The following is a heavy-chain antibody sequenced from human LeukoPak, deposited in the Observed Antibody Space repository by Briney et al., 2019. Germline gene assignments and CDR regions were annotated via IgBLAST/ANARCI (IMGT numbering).Heavy chain of an antibody. V-gene: IGHV4-30-4*01. CDR1: GGSISSGDYY. D-gene: IGHD3-10*01. CDR3: ARGSKGRVTMVRAYGMDV. J-gene: IGHJ6*02. CDR2: IYFSGST. Sequence: SGTLSLTCTVSGGSISSGDYYWSWIRQPPGKGLEWIGYIYFSGSTYYNPSLKSRVTISVDTSKNQFSLKLSSVTAADTAVYYCARGSKGRVTMVRAYGMDVWGQGTTVTVSS.